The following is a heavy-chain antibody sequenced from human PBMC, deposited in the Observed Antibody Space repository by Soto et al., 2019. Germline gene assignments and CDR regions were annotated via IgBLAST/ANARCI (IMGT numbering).Heavy chain of an antibody. CDR2: IKYSGTT. D-gene: IGHD3-10*01. V-gene: IGHV4-39*07. CDR1: GGSISSSRCH. CDR3: ARDPGSGSYYGWFDP. J-gene: IGHJ5*02. Sequence: TSETLSLTCTVSGGSISSSRCHWGWIRQPPGKGLEWIASIKYSGTTFYNPSLKSRVTISVDTSKNQFSLKLSSVTAADTAVYYCARDPGSGSYYGWFDPWGQGTLVTVSS.